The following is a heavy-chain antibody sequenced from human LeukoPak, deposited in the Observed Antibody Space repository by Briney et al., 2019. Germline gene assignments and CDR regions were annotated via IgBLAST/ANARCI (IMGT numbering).Heavy chain of an antibody. V-gene: IGHV3-48*04. J-gene: IGHJ4*02. CDR2: ISSSSSTI. CDR1: GFTFSSYS. CDR3: AREGEQLVDYNFDY. D-gene: IGHD6-6*01. Sequence: GGSLRLSCAASGFTFSSYSMNWVRQAPGKGLEWVSYISSSSSTIYYADSVKGRFTISRDNAKNSLYLQMNSLRAEDTAVYYCAREGEQLVDYNFDYWGQGTLVTVSS.